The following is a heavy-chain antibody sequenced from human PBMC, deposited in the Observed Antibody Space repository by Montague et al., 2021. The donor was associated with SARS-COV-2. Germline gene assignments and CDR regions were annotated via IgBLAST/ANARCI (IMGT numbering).Heavy chain of an antibody. V-gene: IGHV4-39*07. Sequence: SETLSLTCTVSGGSIGSWTYYWSWVRQPPGRGLEWIGFIYYTGSAFYNPSLKSRVTKSFDTSKNHISLNLTSVTAADTAVYYCAREFVGYFDLWGRGTLVIVSS. CDR2: IYYTGSA. CDR3: AREFVGYFDL. J-gene: IGHJ2*01. CDR1: GGSIGSWTYY. D-gene: IGHD3-10*01.